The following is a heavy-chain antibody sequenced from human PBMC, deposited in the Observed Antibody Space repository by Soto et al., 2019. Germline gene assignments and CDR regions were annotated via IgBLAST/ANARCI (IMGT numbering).Heavy chain of an antibody. CDR1: GYTFTSYG. CDR2: ISAYNGNT. J-gene: IGHJ5*02. CDR3: ARDQKSGSGWYGDGFDP. V-gene: IGHV1-18*01. D-gene: IGHD6-19*01. Sequence: ASVTVSCQGSGYTFTSYGISWVRQAPGQGLEWMGWISAYNGNTNYAQKLQGRVTMTTDTSTSTAYMELRSLRSDDTAVYYCARDQKSGSGWYGDGFDPWGQGTLVTVSS.